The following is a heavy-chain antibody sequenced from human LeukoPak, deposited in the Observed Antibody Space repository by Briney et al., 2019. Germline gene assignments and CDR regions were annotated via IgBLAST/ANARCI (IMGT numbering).Heavy chain of an antibody. J-gene: IGHJ4*02. D-gene: IGHD4-17*01. CDR3: AAYQRGDYAGFGY. Sequence: PGGSLRLSCAASGFTFSRYWMNWVRQAPGKGLEWVANINPDGSDKYYVDSVRGRFTISSDNAENSLSLQMNSLRAEDTAVYYCAAYQRGDYAGFGYWGQGTLVTISS. CDR2: INPDGSDK. V-gene: IGHV3-7*05. CDR1: GFTFSRYW.